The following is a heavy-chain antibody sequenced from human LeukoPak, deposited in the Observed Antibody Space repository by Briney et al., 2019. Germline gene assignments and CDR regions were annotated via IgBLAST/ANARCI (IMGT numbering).Heavy chain of an antibody. CDR2: IYTTGST. J-gene: IGHJ6*03. D-gene: IGHD6-13*01. Sequence: PSETLSLTCTVSGGSISSDYWSWIRQPAGKGLEWIGRIYTTGSTNYSPSLKSRVTMSVDTSKNQFSLKLSSVTAADTAVYFCARGRVSSSSWYSTYYYYFYMDVWGKGTTVTVSS. CDR1: GGSISSDY. CDR3: ARGRVSSSSWYSTYYYYFYMDV. V-gene: IGHV4-4*07.